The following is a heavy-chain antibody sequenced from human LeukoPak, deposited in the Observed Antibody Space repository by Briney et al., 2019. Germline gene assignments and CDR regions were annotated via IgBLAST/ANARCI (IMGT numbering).Heavy chain of an antibody. D-gene: IGHD3-22*01. V-gene: IGHV3-53*01. CDR2: IYSDGRT. CDR3: ARGLFLSGYLDAFDI. J-gene: IGHJ3*02. Sequence: GGSLRLSCAASGFTVSNKYMTWVRQAPGKWLEWVSLIYSDGRTYYADSVKGRCTISRDNSKNTLYLQMNSLRVEDTAVYYCARGLFLSGYLDAFDIWGQGTVVTVSS. CDR1: GFTVSNKY.